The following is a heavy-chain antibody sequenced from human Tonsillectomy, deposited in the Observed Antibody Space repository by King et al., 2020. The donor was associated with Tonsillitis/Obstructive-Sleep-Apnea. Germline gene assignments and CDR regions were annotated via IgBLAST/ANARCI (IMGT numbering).Heavy chain of an antibody. J-gene: IGHJ5*02. CDR2: IKQDGSEK. Sequence: VQLVESGGGLVQPGGSLRLSCAASGFTFSSYWMSWVRQAPGKGLEWVANIKQDGSEKYYVDSVKGRFTISRDNAKNSLYLQMNSLRAEDTAVYYCKGNGDYGGNSGWFDPWGQGTLVTVSS. CDR3: KGNGDYGGNSGWFDP. D-gene: IGHD4-23*01. CDR1: GFTFSSYW. V-gene: IGHV3-7*01.